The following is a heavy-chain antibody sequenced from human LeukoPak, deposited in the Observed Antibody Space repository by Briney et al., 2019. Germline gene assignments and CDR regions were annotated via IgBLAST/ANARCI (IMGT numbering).Heavy chain of an antibody. CDR3: ARDVWDGGYY. CDR1: GFTFSSYS. J-gene: IGHJ1*01. CDR2: ISSSSSYI. D-gene: IGHD1-26*01. Sequence: VGSLRLSCAASGFTFSSYSTNWVRQAPGKGLEWVPSISSSSSYIYYADSVKGRFTISRHNAKNSLYLQMNSLRAEDTAVYYCARDVWDGGYYWGQGTLVTVSS. V-gene: IGHV3-21*01.